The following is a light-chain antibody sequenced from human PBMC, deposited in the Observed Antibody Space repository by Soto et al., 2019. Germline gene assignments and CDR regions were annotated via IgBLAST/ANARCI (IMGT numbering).Light chain of an antibody. CDR3: LQYHNLWA. CDR2: RAS. Sequence: IVMTQSPATPSVSPGESATLSCRASQNIYYNVAWYQHRPGQAPRLLIYRASTRATGVPARFSGSGSGTEFTLTISSLQSEDFTVYSCLQYHNLWAFGQGTRWISN. CDR1: QNIYYN. J-gene: IGKJ1*01. V-gene: IGKV3-15*01.